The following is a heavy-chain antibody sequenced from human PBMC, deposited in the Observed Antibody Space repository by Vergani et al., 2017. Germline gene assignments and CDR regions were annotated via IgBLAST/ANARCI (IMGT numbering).Heavy chain of an antibody. CDR3: ARHTTYTDS. CDR2: IYPADSDT. V-gene: IGHV5-51*01. CDR1: EYSFGHYW. Sequence: EVELVQSGPEMRKPGESLKISCKGSEYSFGHYWIGWVRQMPGKGLEWMGIIYPADSDTRYSPSFQGQVTSPADKSISTAFLQWDSLKASDTALYYCARHTTYTDSWGQGTLVTVSS. J-gene: IGHJ4*02. D-gene: IGHD1-1*01.